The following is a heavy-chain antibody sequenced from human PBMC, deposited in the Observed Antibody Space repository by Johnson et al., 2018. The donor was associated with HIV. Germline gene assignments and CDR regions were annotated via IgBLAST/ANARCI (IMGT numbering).Heavy chain of an antibody. CDR2: IWYDGSNK. V-gene: IGHV3-33*06. CDR3: AKDLIAARRGCDAFDI. CDR1: GFSFSGYG. D-gene: IGHD6-6*01. J-gene: IGHJ3*02. Sequence: QMQLVESGGGVVQPGRFLRLSCAASGFSFSGYGMHWVRQAPGKGLEWVAVIWYDGSNKYYADSVRGRFTISRDNSKNTLYLQMNSLRAEDTAVYYCAKDLIAARRGCDAFDIWGHGTMVTVSS.